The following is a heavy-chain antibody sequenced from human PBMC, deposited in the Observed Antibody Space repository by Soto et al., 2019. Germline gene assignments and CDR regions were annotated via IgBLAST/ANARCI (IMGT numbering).Heavy chain of an antibody. J-gene: IGHJ4*02. D-gene: IGHD2-2*01. CDR1: GLTFSSYT. CDR3: ATGGSHCSDTSSYF. CDR2: ITGTGGGT. Sequence: EVQLLESGGGLVQPGGSLRLSCGASGLTFSSYTMNWVRQAPGKGLEWVSSITGTGGGTWYADLVKGRFTISRDNSKNALYLQMDSLRADDTAVYYCATGGSHCSDTSSYFWGQGTLVTVSS. V-gene: IGHV3-23*01.